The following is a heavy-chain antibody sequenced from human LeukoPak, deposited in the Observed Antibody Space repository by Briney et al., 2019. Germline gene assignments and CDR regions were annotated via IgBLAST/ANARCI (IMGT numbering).Heavy chain of an antibody. D-gene: IGHD3-10*01. V-gene: IGHV3-30*04. J-gene: IGHJ4*02. CDR1: GFTFSSYA. CDR3: ARVGFGESPFDY. Sequence: GRSLRLSCAASGFTFSSYAMHWVRQAPGKGLEWVAVISYDGSNKYYADSVKGRFTISRDNSKNTLYPQMNSLRAEDTAVYYCARVGFGESPFDYWGQGTLVTVSS. CDR2: ISYDGSNK.